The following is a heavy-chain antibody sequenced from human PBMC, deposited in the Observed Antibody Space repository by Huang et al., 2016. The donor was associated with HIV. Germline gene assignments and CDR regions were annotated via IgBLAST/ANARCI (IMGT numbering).Heavy chain of an antibody. CDR2: SSPMFGTP. CDR3: ARGQLGSYGDYDVLY. D-gene: IGHD4-17*01. CDR1: GGTFSKYA. J-gene: IGHJ4*02. V-gene: IGHV1-69*13. Sequence: QVQLVQSGAEVKTPGSSVKVSCKASGGTFSKYAISWVLQAPGQGLEWMGGSSPMFGTPNYARKFQGRVTITADDSTSTTYVEVSSLRSEDTALYYCARGQLGSYGDYDVLYWGQGTLVTVSS.